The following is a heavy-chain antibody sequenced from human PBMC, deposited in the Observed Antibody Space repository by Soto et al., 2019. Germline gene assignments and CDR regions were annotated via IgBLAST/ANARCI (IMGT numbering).Heavy chain of an antibody. CDR1: GGTFGRFS. D-gene: IGHD2-15*01. Sequence: QVQMVQSGAEVKKPGSSVKVSCKTSGGTFGRFSTSWVRQAPGQGLEWMGGTIPILSVTNYAQKFQGRVSIVVDETTKTAYMELSSLRSEDTAIYYCASNSQYCSGGSCYAYWGQGTLVTVSS. CDR2: TIPILSVT. CDR3: ASNSQYCSGGSCYAY. V-gene: IGHV1-69*01. J-gene: IGHJ4*02.